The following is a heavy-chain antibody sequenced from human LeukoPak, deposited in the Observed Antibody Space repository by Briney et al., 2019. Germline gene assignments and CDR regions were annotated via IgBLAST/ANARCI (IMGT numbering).Heavy chain of an antibody. V-gene: IGHV3-74*01. CDR1: GNYW. Sequence: GGSLRLSCAASGNYWMHWVRQAPGKGLVWVSHINSDGSWTSYADSVKGRFTISRDNSKNTLYLQMNSLRAEDTAVYYCARDQGDSSGYYTYFDYWGQGTLVTVSS. J-gene: IGHJ4*02. D-gene: IGHD3-22*01. CDR3: ARDQGDSSGYYTYFDY. CDR2: INSDGSWT.